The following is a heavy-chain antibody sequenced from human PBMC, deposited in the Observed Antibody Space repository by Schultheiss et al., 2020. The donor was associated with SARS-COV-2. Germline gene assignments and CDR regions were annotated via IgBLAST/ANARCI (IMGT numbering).Heavy chain of an antibody. Sequence: GSLKISCAASGFTFSSYDMHWVRQATGKGLEWVSAIGTAGDTYYPGSVKGRFTISRENAKNSLYLQMNSLRAGDTAVYYCARAHSGTDAFDIWGQGTMVTVSS. CDR2: IGTAGDT. CDR1: GFTFSSYD. V-gene: IGHV3-13*01. J-gene: IGHJ3*02. CDR3: ARAHSGTDAFDI. D-gene: IGHD1-26*01.